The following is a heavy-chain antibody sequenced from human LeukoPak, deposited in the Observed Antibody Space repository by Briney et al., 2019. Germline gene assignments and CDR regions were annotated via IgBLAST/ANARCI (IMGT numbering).Heavy chain of an antibody. V-gene: IGHV3-7*01. D-gene: IGHD4-17*01. J-gene: IGHJ6*02. CDR1: GGPFTAFY. CDR3: ARDGRSGYGDYGPYYYYGMDV. Sequence: ETLSLTCAVHGGPFTAFYWIWIRQPPGKGLEWVANIKQDGSEKYYVDSVKGRFTISRDNAKNSLYLQMNSLRAEDTAVYYCARDGRSGYGDYGPYYYYGMDVWGQGTTVTVSS. CDR2: IKQDGSEK.